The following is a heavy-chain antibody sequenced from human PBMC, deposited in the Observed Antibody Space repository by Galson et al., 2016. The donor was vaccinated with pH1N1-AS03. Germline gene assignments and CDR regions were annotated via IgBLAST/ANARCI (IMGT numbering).Heavy chain of an antibody. CDR3: AGHRRALLHSYYGMDV. CDR2: IFPGDSDT. J-gene: IGHJ6*02. V-gene: IGHV5-51*01. Sequence: QSGAEVKKPGESLKLSCEGSGYNFNTYWIVWVRQMAGKGLECVGAIFPGDSDTRYCPSFEGQVTISAEKSLNTAYLQWTSLQASDTAIYYCAGHRRALLHSYYGMDVWGQGTTVTVSS. D-gene: IGHD2-21*01. CDR1: GYNFNTYW.